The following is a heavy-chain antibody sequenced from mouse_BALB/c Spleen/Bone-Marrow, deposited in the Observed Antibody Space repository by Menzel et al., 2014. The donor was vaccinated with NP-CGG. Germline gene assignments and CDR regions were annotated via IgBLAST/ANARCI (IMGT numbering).Heavy chain of an antibody. CDR2: ISSGSSTI. V-gene: IGHV5-17*02. CDR1: GFTFSSFG. Sequence: EVQLVESGGGLVQPGGSRKLSCAASGFTFSSFGMHWVRQAPGRGLEWVAYISSGSSTIFYADTVKGRFTISRDNPKNTLFLQMTSLRSEDTAMYYCARGGNWEDFDYWGQGTTLTVSS. J-gene: IGHJ2*01. CDR3: ARGGNWEDFDY. D-gene: IGHD4-1*01.